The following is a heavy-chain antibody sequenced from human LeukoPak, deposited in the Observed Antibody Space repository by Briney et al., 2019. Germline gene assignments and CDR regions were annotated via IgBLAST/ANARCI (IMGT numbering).Heavy chain of an antibody. CDR3: ARGLHYYYYGMDV. D-gene: IGHD3-10*01. V-gene: IGHV3-74*01. CDR1: GFTFSSYW. Sequence: PGGSLRLSRAASGFTFSSYWMHWVRQAPGKGLVWVSRITSDGSSTSYADSVKGRFTISRDNSKNTLYLQMNSLRAEDTAVYYCARGLHYYYYGMDVWGQGTTVTVSS. CDR2: ITSDGSST. J-gene: IGHJ6*02.